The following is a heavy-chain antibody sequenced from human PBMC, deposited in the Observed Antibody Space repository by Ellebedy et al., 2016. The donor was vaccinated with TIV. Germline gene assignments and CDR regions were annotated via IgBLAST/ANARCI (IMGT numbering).Heavy chain of an antibody. V-gene: IGHV3-74*01. CDR1: GFTFNNYW. D-gene: IGHD4-23*01. CDR3: ARGAGGFDL. CDR2: INHDGTKT. J-gene: IGHJ4*02. Sequence: PGGSLRLSCAASGFTFNNYWMHWVRQVPGKGLVWVSYINHDGTKTSYADSVKGRFAISRDNAKNMLYLQVNSLRAEDTAVYYCARGAGGFDLWGQGALVTVSS.